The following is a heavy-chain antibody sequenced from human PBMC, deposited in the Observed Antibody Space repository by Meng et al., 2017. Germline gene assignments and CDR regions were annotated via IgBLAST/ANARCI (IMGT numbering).Heavy chain of an antibody. Sequence: GGSLRLSCAASGFTFSSYGMHWVRQAPGKGLEWVAVIWYDGSNKYYADSVKGRFTIPRDNSKNTLYLQMNSLRAEETAVYYCARGGEDCDSSGYYQSWGQGTLVTVSS. D-gene: IGHD3-22*01. V-gene: IGHV3-33*01. CDR1: GFTFSSYG. J-gene: IGHJ5*02. CDR2: IWYDGSNK. CDR3: ARGGEDCDSSGYYQS.